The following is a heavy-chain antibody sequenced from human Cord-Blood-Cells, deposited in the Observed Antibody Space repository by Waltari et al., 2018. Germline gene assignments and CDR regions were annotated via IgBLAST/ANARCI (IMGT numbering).Heavy chain of an antibody. CDR2: INHSGST. V-gene: IGHV4-34*01. CDR1: GGSFSGYH. J-gene: IGHJ4*02. Sequence: QVQLQQWGAGLLKPSETLSLTCAVYGGSFSGYHWSWIRQPPGKGLEWIGEINHSGSTNYNPSLKSRVTISVDTSKNQFSLKLSSVTAADTAVYYCARAPGVVPAAPIDYWGQGTLVTVSS. CDR3: ARAPGVVPAAPIDY. D-gene: IGHD2-2*01.